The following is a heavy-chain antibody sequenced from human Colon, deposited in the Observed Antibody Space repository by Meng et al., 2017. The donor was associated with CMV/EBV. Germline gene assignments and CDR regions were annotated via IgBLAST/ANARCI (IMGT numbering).Heavy chain of an antibody. J-gene: IGHJ4*02. CDR3: ASRDY. CDR1: GFTFSSKW. V-gene: IGHV3-74*01. CDR2: INTDGSTT. Sequence: VQAVGSGGGLVQPGGALSLSCAAAGFTFSSKWMHWVRQGPGKGLVWVSRINTDGSTTYYADSVKGRFTISRDNAKNTLYLQMNSLRAEDTAVYYCASRDYWGQGTLVTVSS.